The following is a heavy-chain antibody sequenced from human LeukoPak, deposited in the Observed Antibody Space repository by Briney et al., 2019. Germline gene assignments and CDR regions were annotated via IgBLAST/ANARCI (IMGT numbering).Heavy chain of an antibody. V-gene: IGHV4-30-4*01. J-gene: IGHJ4*02. D-gene: IGHD3-22*01. CDR1: GGSISSGDYY. CDR2: IYYSGST. Sequence: PSETLSLTCTVSGGSISSGDYYWSWIRQPPGKGLEWIGYIYYSGSTYYNPSLKSRVTISVDTSKNQFSLKLSSVTAADTAVYYCARVPSPYYYDSSGREAYYFDYWGQGTLVTVSS. CDR3: ARVPSPYYYDSSGREAYYFDY.